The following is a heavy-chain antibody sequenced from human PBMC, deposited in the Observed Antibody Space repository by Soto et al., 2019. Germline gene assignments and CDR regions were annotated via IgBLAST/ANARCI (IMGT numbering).Heavy chain of an antibody. CDR2: LSYDGNNI. D-gene: IGHD5-18*01. V-gene: IGHV3-30-3*01. CDR1: GFTFSNYA. J-gene: IGHJ4*02. CDR3: ARGPIGDAAMVTNYFDY. Sequence: GGSLRLSCAASGFTFSNYAIHWVRQAPGKGLEWVAVLSYDGNNIHYADSVKGRFTVSRDNSKNTLFLQMNRLRTEDTALYYCARGPIGDAAMVTNYFDYWGQGTLVTVSS.